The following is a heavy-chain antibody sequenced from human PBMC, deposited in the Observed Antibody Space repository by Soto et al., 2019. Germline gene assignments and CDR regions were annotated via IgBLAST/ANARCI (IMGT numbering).Heavy chain of an antibody. J-gene: IGHJ4*02. CDR1: GFTFSGSD. D-gene: IGHD6-13*01. CDR3: TAPRHYRLAAADT. CDR2: IRSKANSYAT. V-gene: IGHV3-73*02. Sequence: EVQLVESGGGLVQPGGSLKLSCAASGFTFSGSDMHWVRQASGKGLEWVGRIRSKANSYATAYAASVNGRFTISRDDSKSTAYLKMNTLNTEDPAVYYFTAPRHYRLAAADTWGQGTLVTVSS.